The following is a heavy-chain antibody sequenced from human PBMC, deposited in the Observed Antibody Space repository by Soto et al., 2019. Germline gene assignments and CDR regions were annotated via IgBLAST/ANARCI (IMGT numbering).Heavy chain of an antibody. CDR1: GFTFTSYG. J-gene: IGHJ6*03. V-gene: IGHV3-23*01. CDR2: INPSGGTT. Sequence: GGSLRLSCATSGFTFTSYGMSWVRQAPGKGLEWVASINPSGGTTHYADYVRGRFTVSRDNSKNTLYLQMSSLRAGDTALYYCANLPNWNDYYYYYMDVWGKGTTVTV. D-gene: IGHD1-1*01. CDR3: ANLPNWNDYYYYYMDV.